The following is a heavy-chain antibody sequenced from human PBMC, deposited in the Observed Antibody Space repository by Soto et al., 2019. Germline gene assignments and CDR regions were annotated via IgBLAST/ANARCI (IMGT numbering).Heavy chain of an antibody. CDR1: GFTFSSYA. D-gene: IGHD3-10*01. CDR2: ISYDGSNK. J-gene: IGHJ6*02. Sequence: PGGSLRLSCAASGFTFSSYAMHWVRQAPGKGLEWVAVISYDGSNKYYADSVKGRFTISRDNSKNTLYLQMNSLRAEDTAVYYCARVLLWFGELLSVDYYYGMDVWGQGTTVTVS. V-gene: IGHV3-30-3*01. CDR3: ARVLLWFGELLSVDYYYGMDV.